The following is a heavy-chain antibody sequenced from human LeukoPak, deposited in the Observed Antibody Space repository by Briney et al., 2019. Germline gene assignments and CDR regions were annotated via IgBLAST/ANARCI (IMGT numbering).Heavy chain of an antibody. CDR1: GFTFTSSA. CDR2: IVVGSGNT. V-gene: IGHV1-58*01. CDR3: AAGYCSGGSCYPYYYYGMDV. Sequence: SVTVSCKASGFTFTSSAVQWVRQARGQRLEWIGWIVVGSGNTNYAQKLQERVTITRDMSTSTAYMELSSLRSEDTAVYYCAAGYCSGGSCYPYYYYGMDVWGQGTTVTVSS. J-gene: IGHJ6*02. D-gene: IGHD2-15*01.